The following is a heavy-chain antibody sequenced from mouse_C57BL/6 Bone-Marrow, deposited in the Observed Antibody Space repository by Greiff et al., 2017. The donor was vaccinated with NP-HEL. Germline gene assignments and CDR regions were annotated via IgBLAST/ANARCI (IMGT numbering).Heavy chain of an antibody. CDR2: ISNLAYSI. CDR3: ARHVGYDGPYAMDY. V-gene: IGHV5-15*01. CDR1: GFTFSDYG. Sequence: EVNVVESGGGLVQPGGSLKLSCAASGFTFSDYGMAWVRQAPRKGPEWVAFISNLAYSIYYADTVTGRFTIARENAKNNLYLEMSSLRSEDTAMYYCARHVGYDGPYAMDYWGQGTSVTVSS. J-gene: IGHJ4*01. D-gene: IGHD2-2*01.